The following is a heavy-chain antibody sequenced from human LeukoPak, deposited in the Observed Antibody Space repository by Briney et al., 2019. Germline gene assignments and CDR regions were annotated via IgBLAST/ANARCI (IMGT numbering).Heavy chain of an antibody. V-gene: IGHV3-30*04. CDR1: GFTFSNYA. CDR2: ISYDGSYK. D-gene: IGHD3-9*01. J-gene: IGHJ4*02. Sequence: GGSLRLSCAASGFTFSNYAMHWVRQAPGKGLEWVAVISYDGSYKYYADSVKGRFTISRDNSKNTLYLQMGSLRAEDTAVYYCARDGDDILTGYSLFDYWGQGTLVTVSS. CDR3: ARDGDDILTGYSLFDY.